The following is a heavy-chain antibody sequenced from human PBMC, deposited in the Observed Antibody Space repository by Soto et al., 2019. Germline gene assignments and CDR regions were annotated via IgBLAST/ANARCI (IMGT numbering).Heavy chain of an antibody. J-gene: IGHJ6*02. D-gene: IGHD6-13*01. CDR3: ARDNAASSSWSYYYYGMDV. CDR2: ISAYNGNT. Sequence: VSVKVSCKASGYTFTSYGISWVRQAPGQGLEWMGWISAYNGNTNYAQKLQGRVTMTTDTSTSTAYMELRSLRSDDTAVYYCARDNAASSSWSYYYYGMDVWGQGTTVTVSS. V-gene: IGHV1-18*01. CDR1: GYTFTSYG.